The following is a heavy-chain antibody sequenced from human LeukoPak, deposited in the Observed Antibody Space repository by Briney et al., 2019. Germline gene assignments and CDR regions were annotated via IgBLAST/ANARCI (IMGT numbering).Heavy chain of an antibody. CDR3: ARGGVEYDYGDAFDF. CDR1: GYTFTSYY. D-gene: IGHD4/OR15-4a*01. V-gene: IGHV1-46*01. CDR2: INPITGNT. Sequence: ASVKVSCKASGYTFTSYYMHWVRQAHGQGLDWMGIINPITGNTNYAQKFQGRVSMTRDTSTRTVYMELSSLRSEDTAVYYCARGGVEYDYGDAFDFWGQGTLVTVSS. J-gene: IGHJ4*02.